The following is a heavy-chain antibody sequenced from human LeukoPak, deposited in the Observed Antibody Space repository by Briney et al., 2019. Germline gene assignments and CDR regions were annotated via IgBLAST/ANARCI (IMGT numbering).Heavy chain of an antibody. CDR3: ARGSRGMVRGVVDP. V-gene: IGHV4-39*07. CDR2: IYYSGST. D-gene: IGHD3-10*01. CDR1: GGSISSYY. J-gene: IGHJ5*02. Sequence: SETLSLTCTVSGGSISSYYWSWIRQPPGKGLEWIGSIYYSGSTYYNPSLKSRVTISVDTSKNQFSLKLSSVTAADTAVYYCARGSRGMVRGVVDPWGQGTLVTVSS.